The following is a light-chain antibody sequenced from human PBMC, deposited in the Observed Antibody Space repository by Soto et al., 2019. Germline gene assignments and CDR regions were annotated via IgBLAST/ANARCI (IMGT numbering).Light chain of an antibody. V-gene: IGKV3-15*01. CDR1: RRVSSS. CDR2: GAS. J-gene: IGKJ1*01. CDR3: QQYNTWWT. Sequence: EIVMTQSPATLSVSPGERATLSCRASRRVSSSLAWYQQKPGQPPRLLIYGASTRATVIPSRFSGSGSETEFTITIISLQSEDSAFYYCQQYNTWWTFGQGTKVEIK.